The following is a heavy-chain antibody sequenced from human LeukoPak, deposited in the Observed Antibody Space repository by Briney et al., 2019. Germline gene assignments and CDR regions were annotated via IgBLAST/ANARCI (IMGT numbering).Heavy chain of an antibody. CDR3: ASSVVVAAPDYYYYYGMDV. D-gene: IGHD2-15*01. V-gene: IGHV3-53*01. Sequence: PGGSLRLSCAASGFTVSSNYMSWVRQAPGKGLEWVSVIYSGGSTYYADSVKGRFTISRDNSKNTLFLQMNSLRAEDTAVYYCASSVVVAAPDYYYYYGMDVWGQGTTVTVSS. CDR1: GFTVSSNY. CDR2: IYSGGST. J-gene: IGHJ6*02.